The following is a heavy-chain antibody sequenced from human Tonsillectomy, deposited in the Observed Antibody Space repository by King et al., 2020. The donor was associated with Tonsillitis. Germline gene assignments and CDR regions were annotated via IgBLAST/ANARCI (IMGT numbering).Heavy chain of an antibody. J-gene: IGHJ5*02. V-gene: IGHV3-33*05. D-gene: IGHD4-17*01. Sequence: VQLVESGGGVVQPGRSLRLSCAASGFTFSNYGMHWVRQAPGKGLEWVTVISYDGSNKFYADSVKGRFTISRDNSKNTLYLQMNSLRAEDTAVYYCARVVGAGDSQGVNWFDRWGQGTLVTVSS. CDR2: ISYDGSNK. CDR1: GFTFSNYG. CDR3: ARVVGAGDSQGVNWFDR.